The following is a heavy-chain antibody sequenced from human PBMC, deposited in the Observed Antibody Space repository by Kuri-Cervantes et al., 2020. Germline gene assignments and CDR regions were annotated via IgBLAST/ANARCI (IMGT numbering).Heavy chain of an antibody. CDR3: AKGTYYGGHGMDV. V-gene: IGHV3-23*01. CDR2: ISGSGGST. CDR1: GFTFSSYA. J-gene: IGHJ6*02. D-gene: IGHD4-23*01. Sequence: GESLKISCAASGFTFSSYAMSWVRQAPGKGLEWVSAISGSGGSTYYADSVKGRFTISRDNSKNTLYLQMNSLSAEDTAVYYCAKGTYYGGHGMDVWGQGTTVTVSS.